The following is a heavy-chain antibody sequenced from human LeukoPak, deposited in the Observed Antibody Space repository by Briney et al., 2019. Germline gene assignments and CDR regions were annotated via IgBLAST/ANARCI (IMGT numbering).Heavy chain of an antibody. V-gene: IGHV4-4*07. CDR1: GGSISSYY. D-gene: IGHD6-13*01. CDR2: IYTSGST. J-gene: IGHJ4*02. Sequence: PSETLSLTCTASGGSISSYYWSWIRQPAGKGLEWIGRIYTSGSTNYNPSLKSRVTMSVDTSKNQFSLKLSSATAADTAVYYCARSGYSSSWYGEPFDYWGQGTLVTVSS. CDR3: ARSGYSSSWYGEPFDY.